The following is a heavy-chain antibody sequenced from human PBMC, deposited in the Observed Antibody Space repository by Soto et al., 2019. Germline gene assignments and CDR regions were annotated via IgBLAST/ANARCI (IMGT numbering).Heavy chain of an antibody. V-gene: IGHV4-30-4*01. Sequence: SETLSLTCTVSGDSISNSDYYCNWIRQAPGKGLEWIASIDYSVSTYYNPSLKSRVVISADASKNLFSLKLRSVTAADTALYFCDRDGPYYYGFDVGRQGTTVTVSS. CDR2: IDYSVST. J-gene: IGHJ6*02. CDR3: DRDGPYYYGFDV. CDR1: GDSISNSDYY.